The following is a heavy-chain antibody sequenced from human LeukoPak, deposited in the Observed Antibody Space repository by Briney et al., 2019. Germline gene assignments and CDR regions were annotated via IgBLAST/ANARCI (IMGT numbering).Heavy chain of an antibody. CDR3: AKDRASSSWYFDY. D-gene: IGHD6-13*01. V-gene: IGHV3-30*02. J-gene: IGHJ4*02. CDR2: IRYDGSNK. Sequence: PGGSLRLSCAASGFTFSSYSMNWVRQAPGKGLEWVAFIRYDGSNKYYADSVKGRFTISRDNSKNTLYLQMNSLRAEDTAVYYCAKDRASSSWYFDYWGQGTLVTVSS. CDR1: GFTFSSYS.